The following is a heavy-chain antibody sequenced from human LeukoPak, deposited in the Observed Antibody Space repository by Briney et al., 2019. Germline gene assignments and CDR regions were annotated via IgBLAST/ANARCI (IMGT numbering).Heavy chain of an antibody. D-gene: IGHD1-26*01. CDR2: ISPTGSTT. Sequence: PGGSLRLSCTASGFSFSGHWMHWARQLPGKGLVWVSRISPTGSTTSYADSVKGRFTVSRDNAKNTLYLQVNSLRAEDTALYYCAKKVVVGATSPYSDFQDWGQGTLVTVSS. V-gene: IGHV3-74*01. J-gene: IGHJ1*01. CDR3: AKKVVVGATSPYSDFQD. CDR1: GFSFSGHW.